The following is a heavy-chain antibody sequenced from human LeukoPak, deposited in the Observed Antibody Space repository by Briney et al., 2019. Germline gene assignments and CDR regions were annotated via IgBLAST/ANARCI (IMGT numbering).Heavy chain of an antibody. J-gene: IGHJ5*02. D-gene: IGHD2-2*01. Sequence: ASVKVSCKASGYTFTSYGISWVRQAPGQGLEWMGWISAYNGNTNYAQKLQGRVTMTTDTSTSTAYMELRSLRSDDTAVYYCARDRFWDIVVVPAARGGWFDPWGQGTLVTVSS. CDR1: GYTFTSYG. CDR3: ARDRFWDIVVVPAARGGWFDP. V-gene: IGHV1-18*01. CDR2: ISAYNGNT.